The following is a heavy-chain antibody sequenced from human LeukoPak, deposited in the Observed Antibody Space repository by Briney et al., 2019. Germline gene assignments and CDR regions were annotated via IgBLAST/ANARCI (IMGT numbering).Heavy chain of an antibody. D-gene: IGHD6-6*01. CDR3: ASPSIAARIVIDY. J-gene: IGHJ4*02. CDR1: GGSISSYY. CDR2: ISGSGGST. V-gene: IGHV3-23*01. Sequence: PSETLSLTCIVSGGSISSYYWGWVRQAPGKGLEWVSAISGSGGSTYYADSVKGRFTISRDNSKNTLYLQMNSLRAEDTAVYYCASPSIAARIVIDYWGQGTLVTVSS.